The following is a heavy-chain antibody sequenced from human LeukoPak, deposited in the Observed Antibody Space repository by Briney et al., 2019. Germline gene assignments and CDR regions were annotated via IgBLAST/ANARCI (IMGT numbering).Heavy chain of an antibody. D-gene: IGHD6-13*01. CDR1: GFTFSTYA. CDR3: AKALEQETVIALDS. Sequence: GGSLRLSCAAAGFTFSTYAMSWVRQAPGKGLEWVSAISGSGGSTYYADSVKGRFTISRDNSKNTLYLQMNSLRAEDTSIYFCAKALEQETVIALDSWGQGTLVTVSS. V-gene: IGHV3-23*01. J-gene: IGHJ4*02. CDR2: ISGSGGST.